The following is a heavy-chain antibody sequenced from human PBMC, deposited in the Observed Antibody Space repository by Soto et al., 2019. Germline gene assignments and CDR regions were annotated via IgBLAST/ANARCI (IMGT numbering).Heavy chain of an antibody. V-gene: IGHV3-23*01. D-gene: IGHD2-15*01. CDR2: ISDSGDAT. Sequence: EGQLLESGGGLVQPGGSLRLSCAASRFTFSNYAMSWVRQAPEKGLEWVSVISDSGDATYYADSVKGRFTISRDNSKDTLCLRMNSLRADDTAVYYCAKGGPVVVAAKDAFDMWGRGTVVTVSS. J-gene: IGHJ3*02. CDR1: RFTFSNYA. CDR3: AKGGPVVVAAKDAFDM.